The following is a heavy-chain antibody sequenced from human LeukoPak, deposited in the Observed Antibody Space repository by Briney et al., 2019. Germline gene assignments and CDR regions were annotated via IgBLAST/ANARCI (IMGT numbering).Heavy chain of an antibody. J-gene: IGHJ4*02. V-gene: IGHV3-21*01. Sequence: PRGSLRLSCVASGFTFSSYSMNWVRQAPGKGLEWVSSISSSSTYIYYTDSMKGRFTISRDNAKNSLYLQMNSLRAEDTAVYYCARDSTRFDYWGQGTLVTVSS. CDR3: ARDSTRFDY. CDR2: ISSSSTYI. CDR1: GFTFSSYS.